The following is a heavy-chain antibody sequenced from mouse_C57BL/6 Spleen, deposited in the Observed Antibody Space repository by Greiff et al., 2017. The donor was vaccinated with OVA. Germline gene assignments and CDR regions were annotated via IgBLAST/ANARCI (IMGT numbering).Heavy chain of an antibody. CDR3: TGKGWLLRYYFDY. D-gene: IGHD2-3*01. J-gene: IGHJ2*01. Sequence: EVKLVESGGGLVQPGGSMKLSCVASGFTFSNYWMNWVRQSPEKGLEWVAQIRLKSDNYATHYAESVKGRFTISRDDSKSSVYLPMNNLRAEDTRIYYCTGKGWLLRYYFDYWGQGTTLTVSS. CDR1: GFTFSNYW. CDR2: IRLKSDNYAT. V-gene: IGHV6-3*01.